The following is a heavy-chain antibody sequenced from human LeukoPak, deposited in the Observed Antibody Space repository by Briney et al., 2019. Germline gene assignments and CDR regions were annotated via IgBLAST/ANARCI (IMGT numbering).Heavy chain of an antibody. CDR2: IYTSGST. CDR3: ARYGQWLPYYFDY. Sequence: SETLSLTCTVSGGSISSYYWSWIRQPAGKGLEWIGRIYTSGSTNYNPSLKSRVTISVDKSKNQFSLKLNSVTAADTAVYYCARYGQWLPYYFDYWGQGTLVTVSS. J-gene: IGHJ4*02. V-gene: IGHV4-4*07. CDR1: GGSISSYY. D-gene: IGHD6-19*01.